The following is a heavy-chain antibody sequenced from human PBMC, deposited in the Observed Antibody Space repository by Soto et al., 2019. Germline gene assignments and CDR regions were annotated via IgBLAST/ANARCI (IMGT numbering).Heavy chain of an antibody. D-gene: IGHD5-12*01. CDR2: IYYSGST. Sequence: QVQLQESGPGLVKPSQTLSLTCTVSGGSISSGDYYWSWIRQPPGKGLEWIGYIYYSGSTYYNPSLKSRVTISVDTSKNQFSLKLSSVTAADTAVYYCASGREGIVATIVTYYFDYWGQGTLVTVSS. CDR1: GGSISSGDYY. V-gene: IGHV4-30-4*01. CDR3: ASGREGIVATIVTYYFDY. J-gene: IGHJ4*02.